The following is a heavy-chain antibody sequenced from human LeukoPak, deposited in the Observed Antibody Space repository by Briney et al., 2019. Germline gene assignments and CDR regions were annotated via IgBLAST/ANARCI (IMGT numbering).Heavy chain of an antibody. V-gene: IGHV1-58*02. Sequence: GASVKVSCKASGITFVRSAIQWVRQARGQPPEWIGWLVVGSGNTNYAQKFQDRVTITRDMSTSTAYMELSSLTSEDTAVYYCAADGCGGDCTLAYWGQGTLVSVSS. CDR1: GITFVRSA. CDR2: LVVGSGNT. D-gene: IGHD2-21*02. CDR3: AADGCGGDCTLAY. J-gene: IGHJ4*02.